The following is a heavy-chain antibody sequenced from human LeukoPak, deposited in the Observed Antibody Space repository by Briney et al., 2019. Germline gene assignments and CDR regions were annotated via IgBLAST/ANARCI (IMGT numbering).Heavy chain of an antibody. Sequence: GGSLRLSCAASGFTFSSYSMNWVRQAPGKGLEWVSSISSSSSYIYYADSVKGRFTISRGNAKNSLYLQMNSLRAEDTAVYYCARADCSSTSCYLDGMDVWGQGTTVTVSS. CDR1: GFTFSSYS. J-gene: IGHJ6*02. CDR2: ISSSSSYI. D-gene: IGHD2-2*01. CDR3: ARADCSSTSCYLDGMDV. V-gene: IGHV3-21*01.